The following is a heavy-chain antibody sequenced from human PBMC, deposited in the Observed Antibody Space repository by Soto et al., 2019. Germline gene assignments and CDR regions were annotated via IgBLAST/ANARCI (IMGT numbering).Heavy chain of an antibody. Sequence: QVQLQESGPGLVKPSGTLSLTCAVSGASISISNWWSWVRQPPGKGLEWIGEIYHSGSTNYNPSLKSRVTISVDKYRNQFSLKLSSVTAADTAVYYCARRWGEGRVDYWGQGTLVTVSS. V-gene: IGHV4-4*02. CDR2: IYHSGST. CDR3: ARRWGEGRVDY. J-gene: IGHJ4*02. CDR1: GASISISNW. D-gene: IGHD3-10*01.